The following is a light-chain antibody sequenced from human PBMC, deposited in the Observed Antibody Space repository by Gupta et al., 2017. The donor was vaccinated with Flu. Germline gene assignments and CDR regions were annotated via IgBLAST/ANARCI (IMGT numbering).Light chain of an antibody. CDR3: QQNDSYSLT. J-gene: IGKJ4*01. V-gene: IGKV1-5*03. CDR2: KAS. CDR1: QSLSSR. Sequence: DIQMTQSPSTLSAYVGDRVTITCRASQSLSSRLAWYQQKPGKAPNLLIYKASNLESGVPSRFSGSGSGTEFALAISSLQPYDFATYYCQQNDSYSLTFGGGTKVEI.